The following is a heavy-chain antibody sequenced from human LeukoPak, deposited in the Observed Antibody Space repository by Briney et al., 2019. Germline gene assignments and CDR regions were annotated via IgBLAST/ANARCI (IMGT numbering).Heavy chain of an antibody. D-gene: IGHD4-11*01. J-gene: IGHJ6*02. CDR2: INLNRGGT. Sequence: ASVYVSCKASGYTFTVYYMHWVRQAPGQGLEWMGWINLNRGGTNIAQTFRGRVPLTRDRPISTAYMELSRLRSDDTAVYYCARVSNSGPPPGSYYGMDVWGQGTTVTVSS. CDR1: GYTFTVYY. CDR3: ARVSNSGPPPGSYYGMDV. V-gene: IGHV1-2*02.